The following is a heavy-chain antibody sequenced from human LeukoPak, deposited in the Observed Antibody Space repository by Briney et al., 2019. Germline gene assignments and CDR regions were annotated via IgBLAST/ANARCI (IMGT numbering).Heavy chain of an antibody. V-gene: IGHV1-2*02. Sequence: ASVKVSCKASGYTFTGYYMHWVRQAPGQGLEWMGWINPNSGGTNYAQKFQSRVTMTRDTSISTAYMELSRLRSDDTAVYYCARYCSSTSCYGAFDIWGQGTMVTVSS. J-gene: IGHJ3*02. D-gene: IGHD2-2*01. CDR3: ARYCSSTSCYGAFDI. CDR1: GYTFTGYY. CDR2: INPNSGGT.